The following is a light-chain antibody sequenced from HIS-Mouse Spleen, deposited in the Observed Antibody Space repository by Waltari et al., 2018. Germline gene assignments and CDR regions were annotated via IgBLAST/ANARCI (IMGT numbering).Light chain of an antibody. Sequence: DIQMTQSPSTLSAYLGDRVTITCRASQSISSWLAWYQQKPGKAPKLLIYKASSLESGVPSRFSGSGSGTEFTLTISSLQPDDFATYYCQQYNSYSYTFGQGTKVEIK. CDR3: QQYNSYSYT. J-gene: IGKJ2*01. CDR1: QSISSW. CDR2: KAS. V-gene: IGKV1-5*03.